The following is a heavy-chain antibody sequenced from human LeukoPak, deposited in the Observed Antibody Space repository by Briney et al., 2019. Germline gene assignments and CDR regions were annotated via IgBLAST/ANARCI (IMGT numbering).Heavy chain of an antibody. CDR3: AKAFYNYVWGSNDAFDV. D-gene: IGHD3-16*01. CDR2: MSYDGRYE. CDR1: GFIFSSYG. V-gene: IGHV3-30*18. Sequence: GRSLRLSCAASGFIFSSYGMHWVRQAPGKGLEWVAVMSYDGRYENYVDSVKGRFTISRDNSKNTLYLQMNSLGAEDTAVYYCAKAFYNYVWGSNDAFDVWGQGTMVTVSS. J-gene: IGHJ3*01.